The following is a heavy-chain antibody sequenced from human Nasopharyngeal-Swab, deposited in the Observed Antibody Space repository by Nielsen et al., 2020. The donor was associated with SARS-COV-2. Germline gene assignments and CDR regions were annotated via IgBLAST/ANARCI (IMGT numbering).Heavy chain of an antibody. D-gene: IGHD3-10*01. CDR2: ISYDGSNK. Sequence: GESLKISCAASGFTFSSYGMHWVRQAPGKGLEWAAVISYDGSNKYYADSVKGRFTISRDNSKNTLYLQMNSLRAEDTAVYYCARVDGWFGELFVDYWGQGTLVTVSS. CDR3: ARVDGWFGELFVDY. J-gene: IGHJ4*02. CDR1: GFTFSSYG. V-gene: IGHV3-30*19.